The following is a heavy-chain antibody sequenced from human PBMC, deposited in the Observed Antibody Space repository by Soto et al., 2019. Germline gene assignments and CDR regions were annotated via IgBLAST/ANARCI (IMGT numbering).Heavy chain of an antibody. Sequence: SETLSLTCTVSGGSISSGGYYWSWIRQHPGKGLEWIGYIYYSGSTYYNPSLKSRVTISVDTSKNQFSLKLSSVTAADTAVYYCARGVAARPLDYWGPGTLVTVSS. CDR3: ARGVAARPLDY. D-gene: IGHD6-6*01. J-gene: IGHJ4*02. V-gene: IGHV4-31*03. CDR2: IYYSGST. CDR1: GGSISSGGYY.